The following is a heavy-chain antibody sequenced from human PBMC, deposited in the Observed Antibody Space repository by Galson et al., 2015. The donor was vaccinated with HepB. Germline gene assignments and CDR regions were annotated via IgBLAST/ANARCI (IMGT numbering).Heavy chain of an antibody. D-gene: IGHD2-15*01. CDR2: ISYDGSNK. CDR3: AKEYPRTYKLGVVAATCDY. Sequence: SLRPSCAASGFTFSSYAMHWVRQAPGKGLEWVAVISYDGSNKYYADSVKGRFTISRDNSKNTLYLQMNSLRAEDTAVYYCAKEYPRTYKLGVVAATCDYWGQGTLVTVSS. J-gene: IGHJ4*02. CDR1: GFTFSSYA. V-gene: IGHV3-30*04.